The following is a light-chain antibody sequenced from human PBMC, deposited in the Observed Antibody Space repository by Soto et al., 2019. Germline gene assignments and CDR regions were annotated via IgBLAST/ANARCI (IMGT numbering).Light chain of an antibody. J-gene: IGKJ1*01. CDR1: QSFTTSQ. CDR3: QQYASSPRT. Sequence: EIVLTQSPGTLSLSPGERATLFCRASQSFTTSQLAGYQQRPGQAPRVLIFGASRRATGIPDRFSGSGSGTDFTLTISRLEPEDSAVYYCQQYASSPRTFGQGTTVEIK. CDR2: GAS. V-gene: IGKV3-20*01.